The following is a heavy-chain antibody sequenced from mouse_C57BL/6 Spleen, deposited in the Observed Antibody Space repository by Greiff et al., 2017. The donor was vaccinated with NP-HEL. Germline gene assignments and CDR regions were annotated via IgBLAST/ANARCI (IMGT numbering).Heavy chain of an antibody. CDR2: IYPGDGDT. CDR3: APYSNYYTWFAY. J-gene: IGHJ3*01. V-gene: IGHV1-82*01. Sequence: VQLQQSGPELVKPGASVKISCKASGYAFSSSWMNWVKQRPGKGLEWIGRIYPGDGDTNYNGKFKGKATLTADKSSSTAYLQLSSLTSEDSAFYFCAPYSNYYTWFAYWGQGTLVTVSA. CDR1: GYAFSSSW. D-gene: IGHD2-5*01.